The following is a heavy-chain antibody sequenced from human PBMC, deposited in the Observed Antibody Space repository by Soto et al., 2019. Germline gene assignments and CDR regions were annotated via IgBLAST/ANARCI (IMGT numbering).Heavy chain of an antibody. CDR1: GFTFSDYY. J-gene: IGHJ5*02. V-gene: IGHV3-11*01. Sequence: QMQLVQSGGGLVKPGGSLTLSCKASGFTFSDYYMIWVRQTPGKGLEWLSYISDRGSTIYYADSVRARYTIFRENAANSAYLQLDGLTDGDTAFYYCARGGSGWTRGGWLGPWGQGSLFTVSS. D-gene: IGHD6-25*01. CDR3: ARGGSGWTRGGWLGP. CDR2: ISDRGSTI.